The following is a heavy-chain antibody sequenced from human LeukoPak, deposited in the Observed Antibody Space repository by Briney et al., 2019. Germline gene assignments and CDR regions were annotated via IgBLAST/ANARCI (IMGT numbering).Heavy chain of an antibody. Sequence: GGSLRLSCAASGFTFSSYAMTWVRQAPGKGLEWVSVISGSGGTTDYADSVKGRFTISRDNSKNTLYLQMNSLRAEDTAVYYCAKSFHDSSGYLADYWGQGTLVTVSS. CDR2: ISGSGGTT. CDR1: GFTFSSYA. V-gene: IGHV3-23*01. D-gene: IGHD3-22*01. J-gene: IGHJ4*02. CDR3: AKSFHDSSGYLADY.